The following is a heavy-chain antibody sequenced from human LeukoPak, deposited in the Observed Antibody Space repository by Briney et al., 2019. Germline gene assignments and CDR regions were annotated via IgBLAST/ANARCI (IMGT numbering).Heavy chain of an antibody. J-gene: IGHJ6*03. CDR1: GFTFSSYS. D-gene: IGHD2-2*01. V-gene: IGHV3-64*01. CDR3: ARKYCSSTSCSMDV. CDR2: ISSNGGST. Sequence: PGGSLRLSCAASGFTFSSYSMNWVRQAPGKGLEYVSAISSNGGSTYYANSVKGRFTISRDNSKNTLYLQMGSLRAEDMAVYYCARKYCSSTSCSMDVWGKGTTVTVSS.